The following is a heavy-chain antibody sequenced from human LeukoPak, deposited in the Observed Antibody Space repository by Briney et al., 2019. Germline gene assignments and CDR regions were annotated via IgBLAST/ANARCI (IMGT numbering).Heavy chain of an antibody. V-gene: IGHV1-69*05. D-gene: IGHD3-3*01. CDR2: IIPIFGTA. CDR1: GGTFSSYA. Sequence: ASVKVSCKASGGTFSSYAISWVRQAPGQGLEWMGGIIPIFGTANYAQKFQGRVTITTDESTSTAYMELSSLRSEDTAVYYCARGVTIFGSYYFDYWGQGTLVTVSS. J-gene: IGHJ4*02. CDR3: ARGVTIFGSYYFDY.